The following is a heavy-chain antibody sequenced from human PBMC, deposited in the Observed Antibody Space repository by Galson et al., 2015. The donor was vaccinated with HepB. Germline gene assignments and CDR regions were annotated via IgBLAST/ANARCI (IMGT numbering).Heavy chain of an antibody. CDR1: GFTFSNYY. D-gene: IGHD2/OR15-2a*01. CDR3: GGGYYFPDY. J-gene: IGHJ4*02. Sequence: SLRLSCAASGFTFSNYYMSWIRQAPGKGLEWVSYISSSGRTIYYADSVKGRFTVSRDNAKNSLYLQMSSLRAEETAVYYCGGGYYFPDYWGQGTLVTVSS. CDR2: ISSSGRTI. V-gene: IGHV3-11*01.